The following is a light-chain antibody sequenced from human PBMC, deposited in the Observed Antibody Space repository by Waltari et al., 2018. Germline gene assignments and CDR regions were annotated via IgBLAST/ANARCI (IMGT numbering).Light chain of an antibody. CDR3: QQYYSYPWT. J-gene: IGKJ1*01. CDR1: QSISTW. CDR2: QAS. Sequence: DIQMTQSPSTLSASVGDRVTITCRASQSISTWLAWYQQEPGKAPKLLISQASSLESGVSSRFSGSESGTEFTLNISSLQTDDFATYYCQQYYSYPWTFGQGTKVDIK. V-gene: IGKV1-5*03.